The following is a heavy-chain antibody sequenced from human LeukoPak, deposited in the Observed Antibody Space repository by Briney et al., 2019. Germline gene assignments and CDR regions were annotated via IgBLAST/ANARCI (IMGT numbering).Heavy chain of an antibody. CDR3: AKEGSYYYYYYMDV. J-gene: IGHJ6*03. D-gene: IGHD1-26*01. V-gene: IGHV3-43*01. CDR1: GFTFDDYT. Sequence: PGGSLRLSCAASGFTFDDYTMHCVRQAPGKGLEWVSLISWDGGSTYYADSVKGRFTISRDNSKNSLYLQMNSLRTEDTALYYCAKEGSYYYYYYMDVWGKGTTVTVSS. CDR2: ISWDGGST.